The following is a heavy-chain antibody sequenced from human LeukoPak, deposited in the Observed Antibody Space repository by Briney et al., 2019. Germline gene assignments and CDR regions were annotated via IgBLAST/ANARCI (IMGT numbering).Heavy chain of an antibody. V-gene: IGHV3-30*02. D-gene: IGHD3-3*01. J-gene: IGHJ4*02. Sequence: GGSLRLSCAASGFTFSSYGMHWVRQAPGKGLEWVAFIRYDGSNKYYADSVKGRFTISRDNSQNTLYLQMNSLRAEDTAVYYCAGGVRFLEWLLTEPNFDYWGQGTLVTVSS. CDR2: IRYDGSNK. CDR3: AGGVRFLEWLLTEPNFDY. CDR1: GFTFSSYG.